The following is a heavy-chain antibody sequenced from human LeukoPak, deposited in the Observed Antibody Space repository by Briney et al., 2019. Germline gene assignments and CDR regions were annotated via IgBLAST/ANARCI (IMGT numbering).Heavy chain of an antibody. J-gene: IGHJ4*02. Sequence: GGSLRLSCAVSGFTFSSYAMNWVRQAPGKGLEWVSGISGSGAGTYYADSVKGRFTISRDNSKNTLYLQMYSLRAEDTAVYYCAKMVREFYTISYYFDYWGQGTLVTVSS. CDR1: GFTFSSYA. D-gene: IGHD2-8*01. V-gene: IGHV3-23*01. CDR2: ISGSGAGT. CDR3: AKMVREFYTISYYFDY.